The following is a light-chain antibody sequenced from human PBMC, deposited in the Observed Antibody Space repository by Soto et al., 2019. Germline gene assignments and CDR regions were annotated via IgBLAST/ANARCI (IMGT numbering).Light chain of an antibody. CDR3: QQSDSTPRT. CDR2: DAS. Sequence: DIQMTQSPSTLSLSVGDRATITCRASQSLSNYINWYQQKPGQAPKLLIYDASTLPTGVAARFSGSGSGTDFTLTISSLQPEDFATYYCQQSDSTPRTFGGGTQLEIK. CDR1: QSLSNY. J-gene: IGKJ5*01. V-gene: IGKV1-39*01.